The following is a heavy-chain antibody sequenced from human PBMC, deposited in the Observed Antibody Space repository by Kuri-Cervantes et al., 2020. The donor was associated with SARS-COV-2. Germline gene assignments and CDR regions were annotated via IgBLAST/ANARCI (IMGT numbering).Heavy chain of an antibody. V-gene: IGHV1-69*13. Sequence: SVKVSCKASGGTFSNYGTSRVRQAPGQGLECMGGIIPSFGTTKYARKFQGRVTITADESTSTAYMELSSLRYEDTAVYYCTREGHSSGWDAEYFHHWGQGTLVTVSS. CDR1: GGTFSNYG. D-gene: IGHD6-19*01. J-gene: IGHJ1*01. CDR3: TREGHSSGWDAEYFHH. CDR2: IIPSFGTT.